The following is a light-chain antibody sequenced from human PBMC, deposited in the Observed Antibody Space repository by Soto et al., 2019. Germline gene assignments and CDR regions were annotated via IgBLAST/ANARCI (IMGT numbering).Light chain of an antibody. Sequence: TQPAPLSGFPGQSITISCTGPSSDVGGYNYVSRYQHHPGKAPKLMIYDVSNRPSGVSNRFSGSKSGNTASLTISGLQPEDEADYYCSSYTTSNTRQIVFGTGTKVTVL. CDR1: SSDVGGYNY. J-gene: IGLJ1*01. V-gene: IGLV2-14*03. CDR2: DVS. CDR3: SSYTTSNTRQIV.